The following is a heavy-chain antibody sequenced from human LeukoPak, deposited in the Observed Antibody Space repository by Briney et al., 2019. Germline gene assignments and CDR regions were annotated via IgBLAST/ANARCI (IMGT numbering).Heavy chain of an antibody. Sequence: GGSLRLSCAASGFTFSSYGMHWVRQAPGKGLEWVAVISYDGSNKYYADSVKGRFTISRDNSKNTLYLQMNSLRAEDTAVYYCAKDFREAYCSGGSCYPGDAFDIWGQGTMVTVSS. CDR1: GFTFSSYG. D-gene: IGHD2-15*01. V-gene: IGHV3-30*18. CDR2: ISYDGSNK. CDR3: AKDFREAYCSGGSCYPGDAFDI. J-gene: IGHJ3*02.